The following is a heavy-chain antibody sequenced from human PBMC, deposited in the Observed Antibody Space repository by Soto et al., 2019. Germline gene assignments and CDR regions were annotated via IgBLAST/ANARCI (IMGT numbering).Heavy chain of an antibody. D-gene: IGHD2-2*02. CDR3: AKNPTWGVVPAAIRGWFDP. CDR1: GFTFSSYA. CDR2: ISGSGGST. J-gene: IGHJ5*02. Sequence: PGGSLRLSCAASGFTFSSYAMSWVRQAPGKGPEWVSAISGSGGSTYYADSVKGRFTISRDNSKNTLYLQMNSLRAEDTAVYYCAKNPTWGVVPAAIRGWFDPWGQGTLVTVSS. V-gene: IGHV3-23*01.